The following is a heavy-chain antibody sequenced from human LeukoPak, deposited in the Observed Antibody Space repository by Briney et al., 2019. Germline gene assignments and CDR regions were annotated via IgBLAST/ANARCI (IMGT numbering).Heavy chain of an antibody. CDR3: ARDPNCSSTSCYVGYYYYGMDV. CDR1: GYTFTSYA. V-gene: IGHV7-4-1*02. Sequence: GASVKVSCKASGYTFTSYAMNWVRQAPGQGLEWMGWINTNTGNPTYAQGFTGRFVFSLDTSVSTAYLQISSLKAEDTAVYYCARDPNCSSTSCYVGYYYYGMDVWGQGTTVTVSS. CDR2: INTNTGNP. D-gene: IGHD2-2*01. J-gene: IGHJ6*02.